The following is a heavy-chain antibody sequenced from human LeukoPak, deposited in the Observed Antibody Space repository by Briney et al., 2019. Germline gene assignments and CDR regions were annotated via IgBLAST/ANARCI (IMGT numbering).Heavy chain of an antibody. CDR2: IYHSGST. CDR1: GGSISSYY. J-gene: IGHJ4*02. D-gene: IGHD6-6*01. CDR3: ARGVARSSKFHFSYYFDY. V-gene: IGHV4-39*07. Sequence: SETLSLTCTISGGSISSYYWSWIRQPPGKGLEWIGSIYHSGSTYYNPSLKSRVTISVDTSKNQFSLKLSSVTAADTAVYYCARGVARSSKFHFSYYFDYWGQGTLVTVSS.